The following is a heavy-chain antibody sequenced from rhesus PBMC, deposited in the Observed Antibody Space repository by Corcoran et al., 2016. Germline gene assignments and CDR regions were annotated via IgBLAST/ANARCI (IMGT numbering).Heavy chain of an antibody. CDR2: ISGSGGST. J-gene: IGHJ6*01. Sequence: QLQLQESGPGLGKPSETLSPTCAAPGGSISSNYWSWIRQPPGKGLEGIGRISGSGGSTDYNPSLKSRVTISTDTSKNQFALKLSSVTAADTAVYYGAGERVGLVVVAIDGLDSWGQGVVVTVSS. CDR3: AGERVGLVVVAIDGLDS. D-gene: IGHD2-21*01. V-gene: IGHV4-173*01. CDR1: GGSISSNY.